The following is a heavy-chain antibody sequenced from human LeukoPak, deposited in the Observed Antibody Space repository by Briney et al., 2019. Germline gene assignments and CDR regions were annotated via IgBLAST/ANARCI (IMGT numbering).Heavy chain of an antibody. Sequence: GGSLRLSCAASGFTFSSYGMSWVRLAPGKGLEWVSGIRGSGDITFYADSVKGRFTISRDNSKNTLYLQMNSLRAEDTAVYYCARVTHYDFWSGYSGTGYYYYMDVWGKGTTVTVSS. V-gene: IGHV3-23*01. CDR3: ARVTHYDFWSGYSGTGYYYYMDV. CDR1: GFTFSSYG. CDR2: IRGSGDIT. J-gene: IGHJ6*03. D-gene: IGHD3-3*01.